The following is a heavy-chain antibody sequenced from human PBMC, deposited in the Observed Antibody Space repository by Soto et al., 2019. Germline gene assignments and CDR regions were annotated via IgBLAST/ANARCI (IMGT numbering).Heavy chain of an antibody. CDR2: ISHLENT. CDR3: ARGGGYDSFDY. Sequence: QLQLQESGSGVVKTSETLSLTCTVSGASISDGGFSWSWIRQSPGKGLEWISYISHLENTYLHPSFKSRLTMSIDRTTNQFSLKLSSVTAADMAVYYCARGGGYDSFDYWGQGVLVTVSS. J-gene: IGHJ4*02. V-gene: IGHV4-30-2*06. D-gene: IGHD5-12*01. CDR1: GASISDGGFS.